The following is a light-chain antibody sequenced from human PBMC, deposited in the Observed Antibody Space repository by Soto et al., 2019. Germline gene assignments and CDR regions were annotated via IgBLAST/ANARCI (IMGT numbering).Light chain of an antibody. Sequence: DIQMTQSPSTLSASVGDRVTITCRASQSISSWLAWYQQKPGKAPKLLIYDASSLESGVPSRFSGSGSGTEFTLTISSLQPDDFAAYYCQQYNSYSPGYTFGQGTKLELK. CDR2: DAS. CDR3: QQYNSYSPGYT. CDR1: QSISSW. V-gene: IGKV1-5*01. J-gene: IGKJ2*01.